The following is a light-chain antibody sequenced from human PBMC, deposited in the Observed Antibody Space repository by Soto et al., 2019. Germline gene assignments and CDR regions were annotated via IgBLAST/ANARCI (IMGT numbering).Light chain of an antibody. CDR1: QSIFNW. J-gene: IGKJ2*01. CDR3: HQYKSAT. Sequence: DIQMTQSPSTLSAYVGDRVTITCRASQSIFNWLAWYQQKPGKAPNLLIYDASSLQSGVPARFSGSGSGTEFTLTSSSLQPDDSETYYCHQYKSATFGQGTKLEI. V-gene: IGKV1-5*01. CDR2: DAS.